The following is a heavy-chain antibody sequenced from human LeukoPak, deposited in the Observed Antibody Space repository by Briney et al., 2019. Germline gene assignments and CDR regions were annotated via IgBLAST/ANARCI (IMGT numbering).Heavy chain of an antibody. D-gene: IGHD4-23*01. Sequence: GESLKISCKTSGYNFNTYWIGWVRQMPGKGLEWMGIIYPGDPDTRYSPSFQGQVTISADKSVSTAYLQWSSLKAPDTAMYYCATAVVTDPYFDSWGQGTLVTVSS. CDR3: ATAVVTDPYFDS. CDR2: IYPGDPDT. J-gene: IGHJ4*02. V-gene: IGHV5-51*01. CDR1: GYNFNTYW.